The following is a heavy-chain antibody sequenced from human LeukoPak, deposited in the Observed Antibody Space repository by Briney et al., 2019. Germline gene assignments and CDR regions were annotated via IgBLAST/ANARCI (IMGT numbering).Heavy chain of an antibody. D-gene: IGHD3-16*01. CDR3: ARDFDYVWGTPDY. J-gene: IGHJ4*02. Sequence: GGSLRLSCAASGFTFNSNAMHWLRQAPGKGLEWVAIISFDGSNEYYADSVRGRFTISRDNSNNTLSLQMNNLRPGDTAVYYCARDFDYVWGTPDYWGRGTLVIVSS. CDR1: GFTFNSNA. CDR2: ISFDGSNE. V-gene: IGHV3-30-3*01.